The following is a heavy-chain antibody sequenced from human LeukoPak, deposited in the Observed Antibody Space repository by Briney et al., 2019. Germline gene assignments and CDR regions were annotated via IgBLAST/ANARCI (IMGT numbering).Heavy chain of an antibody. CDR1: GFTFSSYT. CDR2: ISSSNNYL. V-gene: IGHV3-21*01. Sequence: GGSLRLSCAASGFTFSSYTMNWVRQAPGKGLEWVSAISSSNNYLYYADSVKGRFTISRDNAKNSLYLQMNSLRAEDTAVYYCARKKAPDAYYPDYWGQGTLVTVSS. J-gene: IGHJ4*02. D-gene: IGHD3-22*01. CDR3: ARKKAPDAYYPDY.